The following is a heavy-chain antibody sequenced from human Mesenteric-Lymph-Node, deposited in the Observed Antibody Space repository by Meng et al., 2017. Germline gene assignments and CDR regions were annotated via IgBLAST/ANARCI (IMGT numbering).Heavy chain of an antibody. CDR1: GYSFTSYW. Sequence: GESLKISCKGSGYSFTSYWIGWVRQMPGKGLEWMGIIYPGDSDTNYSPSFQGQVTISADKSISTAYLQWSSLKAWDTDMYYCARALIVVVTAIRAPDAFDIWGQGTMVTVSS. CDR3: ARALIVVVTAIRAPDAFDI. V-gene: IGHV5-51*01. J-gene: IGHJ3*02. D-gene: IGHD2-21*02. CDR2: IYPGDSDT.